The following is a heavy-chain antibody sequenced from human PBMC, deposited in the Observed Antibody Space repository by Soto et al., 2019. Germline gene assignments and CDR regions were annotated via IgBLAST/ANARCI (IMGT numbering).Heavy chain of an antibody. CDR1: GFTFSGHW. Sequence: EVQLVESGGDLVQPGGSLSLSCAASGFTFSGHWMHWVRQVPGKGLEWVSRINTDGGSSAYADSVKGRFTISRDNAKNILYLQMNGLSAEDTAVYYCAREAGYCSRTSCYRRAFDTWGQGTTVTVSS. CDR3: AREAGYCSRTSCYRRAFDT. D-gene: IGHD2-2*01. J-gene: IGHJ3*02. V-gene: IGHV3-74*03. CDR2: INTDGGSS.